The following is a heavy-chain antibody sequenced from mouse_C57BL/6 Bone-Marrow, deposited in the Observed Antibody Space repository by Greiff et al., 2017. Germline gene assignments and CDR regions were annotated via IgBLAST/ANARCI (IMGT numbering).Heavy chain of an antibody. CDR3: TTFCCSSYAEFAY. D-gene: IGHD1-1*01. CDR2: FYPENGDT. V-gene: IGHV14-4*01. CDR1: GFNFKDDY. Sequence: EVQLQQSGAELVRPGASVKLSCKASGFNFKDDYMHWVKQRPEQGLAWIGWFYPENGDTEYDSKFQGKATITADTSANTAYLQLSSLTSEDTAVYYCTTFCCSSYAEFAYWGQGTLVTVSA. J-gene: IGHJ3*01.